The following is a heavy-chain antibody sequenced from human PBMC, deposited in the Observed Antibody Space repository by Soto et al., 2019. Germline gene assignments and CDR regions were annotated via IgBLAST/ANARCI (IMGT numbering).Heavy chain of an antibody. CDR2: IIPNNGTA. V-gene: IGHV1-69*13. CDR3: ARDLPDLDYGSGERAGGMDV. J-gene: IGHJ6*02. D-gene: IGHD3-10*01. Sequence: GASVKVSCKASGYTFTSYGISWVRQAPGQGLEWMGWIIPNNGTANYAQKFQGRVTITADESTSTAYMELSSLRSEDTAVYYCARDLPDLDYGSGERAGGMDVWGQGTTVTVSS. CDR1: GYTFTSYG.